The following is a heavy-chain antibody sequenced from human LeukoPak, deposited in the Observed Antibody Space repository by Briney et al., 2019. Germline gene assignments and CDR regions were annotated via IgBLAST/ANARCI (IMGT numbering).Heavy chain of an antibody. J-gene: IGHJ6*03. CDR3: ARGSSRGLAAVYYYYYYMDV. Sequence: GGSLRLSCAASGFTFSDYYMSWIRQAPGKGLEWVSYISSSGSTIYYADSVRGRFTISRDNAKNSLYLQINSLRAEDTAVYYCARGSSRGLAAVYYYYYYMDVWGKGTTVTVSS. D-gene: IGHD2-15*01. V-gene: IGHV3-11*01. CDR2: ISSSGSTI. CDR1: GFTFSDYY.